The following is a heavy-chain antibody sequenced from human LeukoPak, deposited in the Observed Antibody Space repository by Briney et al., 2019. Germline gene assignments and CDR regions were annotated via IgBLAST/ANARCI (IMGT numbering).Heavy chain of an antibody. CDR3: ARARSGWYYFDY. V-gene: IGHV1-18*01. Sequence: ASVKVSCNASGYTFTSYGISWVRHAPGQGLEWMGWISAYNGNTNYAQKLQGRVTMTTDTSTSTAYMELRSLRSDDTAVYYCARARSGWYYFDYWGQGTLVTVSS. CDR2: ISAYNGNT. CDR1: GYTFTSYG. D-gene: IGHD6-19*01. J-gene: IGHJ4*02.